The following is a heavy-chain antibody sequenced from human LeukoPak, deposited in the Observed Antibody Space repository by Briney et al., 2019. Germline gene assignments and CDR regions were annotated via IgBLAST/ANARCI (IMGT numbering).Heavy chain of an antibody. Sequence: GGSLRLSCAASGFTVSSNYMSWVRQAPGKGLEWVSVIYSGGSTYYADSVQGRFNISRDNSKDTLFLQVNSLRAEDTAVYYCAKDVIRGGISYFDSWGQGTQVAVSS. CDR1: GFTVSSNY. J-gene: IGHJ4*02. D-gene: IGHD3-10*01. V-gene: IGHV3-53*01. CDR2: IYSGGST. CDR3: AKDVIRGGISYFDS.